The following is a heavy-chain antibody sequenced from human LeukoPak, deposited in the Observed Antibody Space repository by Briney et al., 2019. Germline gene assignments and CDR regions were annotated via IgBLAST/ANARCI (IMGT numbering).Heavy chain of an antibody. CDR2: ISGSGGST. CDR1: GFTFSSYA. J-gene: IGHJ3*02. D-gene: IGHD3-22*01. CDR3: AKGFYDNSASGVFDI. Sequence: GGSLRLSCAASGFTFSSYAMSWVRQAPGKGLEWFSAISGSGGSTYYADSVNGRFTISRDNSKNTLYLQMNSLRAEDTAVYYCAKGFYDNSASGVFDIWGQGTMVTVSS. V-gene: IGHV3-23*01.